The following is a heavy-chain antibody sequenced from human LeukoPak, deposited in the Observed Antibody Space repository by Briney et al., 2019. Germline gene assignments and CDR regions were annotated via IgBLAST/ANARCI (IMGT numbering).Heavy chain of an antibody. D-gene: IGHD6-19*01. Sequence: ASVKVSCTASGYTFTSYDVNWVRQATGQGLEWMGWMNPNSGNTGYAQKFQGRVTMTRNTSISTAYMELSSLRSEDTAVYYCARDSSGWTGLYYYYGMDVWGQGTTVTVSS. J-gene: IGHJ6*02. CDR1: GYTFTSYD. CDR2: MNPNSGNT. CDR3: ARDSSGWTGLYYYYGMDV. V-gene: IGHV1-8*01.